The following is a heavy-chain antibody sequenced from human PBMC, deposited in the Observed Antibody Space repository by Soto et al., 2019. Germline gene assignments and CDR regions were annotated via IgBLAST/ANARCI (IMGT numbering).Heavy chain of an antibody. D-gene: IGHD1-26*01. CDR1: RVTVWSSA. CDR2: ISYDGSNK. Sequence: SRVTVWSSAMHGSLKTTGKGLEWVAVISYDGSNKYYADSVKGRFTISRDNSKNTLYLQMNSLRAEDTAVYYCARDLIHLSGSYYYYYSGMDVWRKGSTVTVSS. V-gene: IGHV3-30-3*02. CDR3: ARDLIHLSGSYYYYYSGMDV. J-gene: IGHJ6*04.